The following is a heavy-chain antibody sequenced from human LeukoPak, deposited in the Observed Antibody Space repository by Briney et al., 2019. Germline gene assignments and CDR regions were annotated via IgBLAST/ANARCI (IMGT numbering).Heavy chain of an antibody. CDR3: ARVDGSCSGGSCPSGNWFDP. CDR2: FHTSGST. V-gene: IGHV4-61*02. CDR1: GGSISSGNKY. Sequence: SETLSLTCTVSGGSISSGNKYWSWIRQPVGKGLEWIGRFHTSGSTNYNPSLKSRVTISVDTSKNQFSLKLSSVTAADTAVYFCARVDGSCSGGSCPSGNWFDPWGQGTLVTVSS. D-gene: IGHD2-15*01. J-gene: IGHJ5*02.